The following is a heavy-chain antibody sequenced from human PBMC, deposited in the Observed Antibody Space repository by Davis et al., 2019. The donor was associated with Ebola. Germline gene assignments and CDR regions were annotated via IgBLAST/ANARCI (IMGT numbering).Heavy chain of an antibody. CDR3: TTPGGQDSGYDVFDI. J-gene: IGHJ3*02. V-gene: IGHV1-8*01. CDR1: GYTFTNYD. D-gene: IGHD5-12*01. Sequence: ASVKVSCKASGYTFTNYDINWVRQAAGQGLEWMGRLIPNSGDTVYAQKFQGRVTVTRNTSISTAYLELSSLRSEDTALYYCTTPGGQDSGYDVFDIWGQGTMVTVSS. CDR2: LIPNSGDT.